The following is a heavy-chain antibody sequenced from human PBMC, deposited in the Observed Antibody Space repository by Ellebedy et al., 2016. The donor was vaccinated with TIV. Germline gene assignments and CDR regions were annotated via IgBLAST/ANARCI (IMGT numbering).Heavy chain of an antibody. D-gene: IGHD2-15*01. CDR2: IYSSGST. V-gene: IGHV4-30-4*01. Sequence: MPSETLSLTCPVSGGSISSGDYYWSWIRQPPGKGLEWIGYIYSSGSTYYNPSLKSRVTISVDTSKNQFSLKLSSVTAADTAVYYCARGLGYCSGGSCYIDAFDIWGQGTMVTVSS. CDR3: ARGLGYCSGGSCYIDAFDI. J-gene: IGHJ3*02. CDR1: GGSISSGDYY.